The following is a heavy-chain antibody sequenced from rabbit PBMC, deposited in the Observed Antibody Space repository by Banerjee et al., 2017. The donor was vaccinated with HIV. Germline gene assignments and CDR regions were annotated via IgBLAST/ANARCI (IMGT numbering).Heavy chain of an antibody. CDR2: IYGDI. CDR1: GFSFSNNYV. J-gene: IGHJ4*01. Sequence: QEQLVESGGGLVRPEGSLTLTCTASGFSFSNNYVMCWVRQAPGKGLEWIACIYGDIYYASWAKGRFTISKTSSTTVTLQMTSLTAADTATYFCARHPYYTTVYPDYAYALNLWGPGTLVTVS. CDR3: ARHPYYTTVYPDYAYALNL. D-gene: IGHD6-1*01. V-gene: IGHV1S45*01.